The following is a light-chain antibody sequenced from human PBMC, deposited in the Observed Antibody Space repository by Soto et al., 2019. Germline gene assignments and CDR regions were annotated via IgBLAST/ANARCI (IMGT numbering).Light chain of an antibody. Sequence: DVQMTQSPSALSAAVGDRVTISCRASQSIDSWLAWYQQKPAKAPKLLIYKTSNLESGVPSRFRGSGSGTAFTLTISSLQPDDFATYFCQQYTSFPLSFGGGTKVEI. CDR2: KTS. J-gene: IGKJ4*01. V-gene: IGKV1-5*03. CDR1: QSIDSW. CDR3: QQYTSFPLS.